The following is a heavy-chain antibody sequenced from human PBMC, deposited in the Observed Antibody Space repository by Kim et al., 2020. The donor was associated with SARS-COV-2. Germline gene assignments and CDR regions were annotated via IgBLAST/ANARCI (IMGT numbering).Heavy chain of an antibody. CDR3: ARDHYTSGHLVFDY. J-gene: IGHJ4*02. D-gene: IGHD4-4*01. CDR1: GFAFSSYF. CDR2: IKRDGTEK. Sequence: GGSLRLSCVGSGFAFSSYFMSWARQAPGKGLEWVATIKRDGTEKYYVDSLKGRFTISRDNAKNTLYLQMNSLGAGDTAVYYCARDHYTSGHLVFDYWGQGALVTVSS. V-gene: IGHV3-7*01.